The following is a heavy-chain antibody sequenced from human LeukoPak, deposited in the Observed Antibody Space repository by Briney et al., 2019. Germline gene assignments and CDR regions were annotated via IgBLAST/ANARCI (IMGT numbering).Heavy chain of an antibody. D-gene: IGHD3-22*01. CDR1: GFTFSSYG. CDR3: AKVRYYYDSSGYTLGAPLDY. J-gene: IGHJ4*02. Sequence: PGGSLRLSCAASGFTFSSYGMHWVRQAPGKGLEWVAFIRYDGSNKYYADSVKGRFTISRDNSKNTLYLQMNSLRAEDTAVYYCAKVRYYYDSSGYTLGAPLDYWGQGTLVTVSS. V-gene: IGHV3-30*02. CDR2: IRYDGSNK.